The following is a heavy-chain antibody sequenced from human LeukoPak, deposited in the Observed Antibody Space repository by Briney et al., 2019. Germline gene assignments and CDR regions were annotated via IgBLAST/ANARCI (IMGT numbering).Heavy chain of an antibody. D-gene: IGHD5-24*01. J-gene: IGHJ4*02. CDR1: GFTFSSYA. CDR3: ASPIRG. V-gene: IGHV3-30-3*01. CDR2: ISYDGSNK. Sequence: GRSLRLSCAASGFTFSSYAMHWVRQAPGKGLEWVAVISYDGSNKYYADSVKGRFTISRDNSKNTLYLQMNSLRAEDTAVYYCASPIRGWGQGTLVTVSS.